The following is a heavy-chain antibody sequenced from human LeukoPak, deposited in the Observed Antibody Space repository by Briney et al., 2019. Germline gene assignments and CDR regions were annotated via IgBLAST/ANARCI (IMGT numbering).Heavy chain of an antibody. CDR2: ISSSSSTI. J-gene: IGHJ6*03. Sequence: PGGSLRLSCAASGFTFSSYSMNWVRQAPGKGLEWVSYISSSSSTIYYADSAKGRFTISRDNAKNSLYLQMNSLRAEDTAVYYCARESCSSTSCYYYYYYMDVWGKGTTVTVSS. CDR1: GFTFSSYS. D-gene: IGHD2-2*01. V-gene: IGHV3-48*01. CDR3: ARESCSSTSCYYYYYYMDV.